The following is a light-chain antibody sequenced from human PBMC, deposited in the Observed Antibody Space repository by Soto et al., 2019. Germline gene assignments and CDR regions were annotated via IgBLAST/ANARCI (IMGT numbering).Light chain of an antibody. V-gene: IGKV3-11*01. Sequence: EIVLTQSPATLSLSPGERATLSCRASPSVDTLLSWYQQKPGQVPRLLIYDASKRATGIPARFSGSGSGTEFTLTISSLEPEDYADYYCQQRRDWPITFGGGTKVEIK. CDR3: QQRRDWPIT. CDR2: DAS. J-gene: IGKJ4*01. CDR1: PSVDTL.